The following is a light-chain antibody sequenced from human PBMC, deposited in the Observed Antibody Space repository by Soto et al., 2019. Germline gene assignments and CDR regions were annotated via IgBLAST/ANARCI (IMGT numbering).Light chain of an antibody. CDR2: GVT. CDR1: SRDLGAFNY. CDR3: SSYTTAFFYV. V-gene: IGLV2-14*01. J-gene: IGLJ1*01. Sequence: QSVLTQPASVSGPPGQSITISCTGSSRDLGAFNYVAWYQQHPGKAPKLIIHGVTNRPSGVSSRFSGSKSDYTASLTISGLQAEDEADYYCSSYTTAFFYVFGTGTKVTVL.